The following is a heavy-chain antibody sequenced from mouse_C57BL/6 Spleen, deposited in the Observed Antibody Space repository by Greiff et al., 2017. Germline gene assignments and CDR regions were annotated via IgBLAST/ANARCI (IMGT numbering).Heavy chain of an antibody. D-gene: IGHD2-4*01. V-gene: IGHV1-80*01. CDR2: IYPGDGDT. J-gene: IGHJ3*01. CDR3: AVYYDYDDGFAY. CDR1: GYAFSSYW. Sequence: QVQLQQSGAELVQPGASVKISCTASGYAFSSYWMNWVKQRPGKGLEWIGQIYPGDGDTNYNGKFKGKATLTADKSSSTAYMQLSSLTSEDSAVYCCAVYYDYDDGFAYWGQGTLVTVSA.